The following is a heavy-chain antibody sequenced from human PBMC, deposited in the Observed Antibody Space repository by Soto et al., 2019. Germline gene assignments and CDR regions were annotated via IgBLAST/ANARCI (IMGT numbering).Heavy chain of an antibody. V-gene: IGHV5-51*01. CDR1: GYSFTSYW. CDR3: ARHEGYYGSPAAGLFDY. Sequence: GESLTISCKGSGYSFTSYWIGWVRQMPGKGLEWMGIIYPGDSDTRYSPSFQGQVTISADKSISTAYLQWSSLKASDTAMYYCARHEGYYGSPAAGLFDYWGQGTLVTVSS. J-gene: IGHJ4*02. D-gene: IGHD3-10*01. CDR2: IYPGDSDT.